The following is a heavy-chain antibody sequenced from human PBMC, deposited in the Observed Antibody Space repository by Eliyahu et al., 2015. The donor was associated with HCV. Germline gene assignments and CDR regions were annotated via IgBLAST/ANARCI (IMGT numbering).Heavy chain of an antibody. D-gene: IGHD6-25*01. CDR3: ARGRTTATTLDA. CDR1: GDPINSGYFY. J-gene: IGHJ5*02. CDR2: ISDSGST. Sequence: QVRLREPGPRLVKPSQTLSLTCSVSGDPINSGYFYWTWMRQPPGKGLEWIGYISDSGSTFSTPSLRSRVTMSLDTSRNDFSMQLTGLSDSDTAVYFCARGRTTATTLDAWGQGTLVTVSS. V-gene: IGHV4-30-4*08.